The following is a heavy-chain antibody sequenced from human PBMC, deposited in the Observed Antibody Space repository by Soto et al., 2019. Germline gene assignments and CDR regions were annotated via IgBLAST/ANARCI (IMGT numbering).Heavy chain of an antibody. D-gene: IGHD5-18*01. CDR3: ARDRGYSSYDY. Sequence: PGGSLRLSCAASGFTFSSYAMTWVRQAPGKGLEWVSIISSSGDGTYYADSVKGRFTISRDNSRNTLILQMNSLRGEDSAVYFCARDRGYSSYDYWGLGTLVTVSS. CDR1: GFTFSSYA. V-gene: IGHV3-23*01. CDR2: ISSSGDGT. J-gene: IGHJ4*02.